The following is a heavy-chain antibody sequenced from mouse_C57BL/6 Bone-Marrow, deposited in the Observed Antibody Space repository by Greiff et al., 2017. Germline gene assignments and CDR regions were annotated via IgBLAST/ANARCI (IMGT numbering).Heavy chain of an antibody. J-gene: IGHJ2*01. Sequence: EVQLVESGGDLVKPGGSLKLSCAASGFTFSSYGMSWVRQTPDKRLEWVATISSGGSYTYYPDSVKGRFTISRDNAKNTLYLQMCSLKTEDTAMYYGASGSSYVGYYFDYWGQGTTLTVAS. CDR3: ASGSSYVGYYFDY. CDR1: GFTFSSYG. D-gene: IGHD1-1*01. CDR2: ISSGGSYT. V-gene: IGHV5-6*01.